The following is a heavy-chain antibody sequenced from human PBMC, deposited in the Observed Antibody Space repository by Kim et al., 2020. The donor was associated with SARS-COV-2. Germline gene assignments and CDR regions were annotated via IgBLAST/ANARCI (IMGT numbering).Heavy chain of an antibody. D-gene: IGHD6-6*01. Sequence: SGGNTYFHDAVKGRFSISRDNSKNTMYLQMNSLRADDTAVYYCVTSSGYWGQGTLVTVSS. J-gene: IGHJ4*02. V-gene: IGHV3-23*01. CDR2: SGGNT. CDR3: VTSSGY.